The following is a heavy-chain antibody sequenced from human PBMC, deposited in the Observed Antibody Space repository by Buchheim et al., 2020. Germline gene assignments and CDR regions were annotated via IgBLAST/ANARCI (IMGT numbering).Heavy chain of an antibody. J-gene: IGHJ4*02. Sequence: QVQLQESGPGLVKPSQTLSLTCTVSGGSISSGDYYWSWIRQPPGKGLEWIGYIYYSGSTYYNPSLKSRVTKSVEQSKNQFHLKLSSVTAADTAVYHCARAEGYCSSTSCYMPLDYWGQGTL. D-gene: IGHD2-2*02. CDR3: ARAEGYCSSTSCYMPLDY. V-gene: IGHV4-30-4*01. CDR1: GGSISSGDYY. CDR2: IYYSGST.